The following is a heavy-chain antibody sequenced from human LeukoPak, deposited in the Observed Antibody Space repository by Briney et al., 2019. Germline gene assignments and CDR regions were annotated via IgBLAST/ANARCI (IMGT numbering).Heavy chain of an antibody. D-gene: IGHD6-13*01. Sequence: GGSLRLSCAASGFTVSSSYMSWVRQAPGKGLEWVSVIYSGGSTYYADSVKGRFTISRDNSKNTLYLQMNSLRAEDTAVYYCARDMYSSSWYYFDYWGQGTLVTVSS. CDR3: ARDMYSSSWYYFDY. J-gene: IGHJ4*02. CDR1: GFTVSSSY. CDR2: IYSGGST. V-gene: IGHV3-53*01.